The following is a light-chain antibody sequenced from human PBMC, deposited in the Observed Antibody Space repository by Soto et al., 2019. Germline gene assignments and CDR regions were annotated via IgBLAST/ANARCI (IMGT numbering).Light chain of an antibody. Sequence: QSALTQPASVSGSPGQSSTISCTGTSSDVGGYNYVSWYQQHPGKAPKLMIYDVSTRPSGVSNRFSGSESGNTASLTISGLQADDEADYYCSSYTGSSTPVVFGGGTKLTVL. CDR2: DVS. J-gene: IGLJ2*01. V-gene: IGLV2-14*01. CDR1: SSDVGGYNY. CDR3: SSYTGSSTPVV.